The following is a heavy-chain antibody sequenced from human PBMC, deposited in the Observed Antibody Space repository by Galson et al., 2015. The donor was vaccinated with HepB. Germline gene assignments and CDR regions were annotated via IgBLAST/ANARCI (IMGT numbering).Heavy chain of an antibody. Sequence: SLRLSCAASGFTFSSYWMHWVRQAPGKGLVWVSRINSDGSSTSYAGSVKGRFTISRDNAKNTLYLQMNSLRAEDTAVYYCARSPYYYDSSGYWREGGNDYWGQGTLVTVSS. D-gene: IGHD3-22*01. CDR2: INSDGSST. CDR1: GFTFSSYW. V-gene: IGHV3-74*01. J-gene: IGHJ4*02. CDR3: ARSPYYYDSSGYWREGGNDY.